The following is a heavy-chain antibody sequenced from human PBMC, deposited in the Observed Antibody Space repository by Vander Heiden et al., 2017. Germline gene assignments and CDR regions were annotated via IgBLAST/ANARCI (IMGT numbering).Heavy chain of an antibody. CDR3: AKDWGAVATAINYYYYGLEV. CDR2: ISYDGGNK. V-gene: IGHV3-30*18. CDR1: GFTFSGYG. Sequence: QVQLVESGGGVVQPGRSLRLSCATSGFTFSGYGMHWVRQAPGKGLEWVAVISYDGGNKYYADSVKGRTTISRDNSKNTLYLQMNSLRPEDTALYYCAKDWGAVATAINYYYYGLEVWGQGTTVTVSS. J-gene: IGHJ6*02. D-gene: IGHD2-21*02.